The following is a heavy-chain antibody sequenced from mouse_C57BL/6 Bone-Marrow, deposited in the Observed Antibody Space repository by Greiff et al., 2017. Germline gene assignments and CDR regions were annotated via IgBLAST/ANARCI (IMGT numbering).Heavy chain of an antibody. CDR3: AGYDGYSAWFAY. J-gene: IGHJ3*01. V-gene: IGHV5-6*01. Sequence: DVHLVESGGDLVKPGGSLKLSCAASGFTFSSYGMSWVRQTPDKRLEWVATISSGGSYTYYPDSVKGRFTISRDNAKNTLYLQMSSLKSEDTAMYYCAGYDGYSAWFAYWGKGTLVTVSA. CDR2: ISSGGSYT. D-gene: IGHD2-3*01. CDR1: GFTFSSYG.